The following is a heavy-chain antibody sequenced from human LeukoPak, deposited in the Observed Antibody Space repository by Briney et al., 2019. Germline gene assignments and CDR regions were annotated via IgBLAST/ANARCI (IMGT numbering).Heavy chain of an antibody. CDR2: ISKSGGGT. Sequence: GGSLRLSCAVSGITFSTIGVSWVRLAPGKGLEWVSIISKSGGGTYYADSVKGRFTISRDNSKDTLYLQMNSLRAEDTAVYYCANVVGGYWGQGTLVTVSS. V-gene: IGHV3-23*01. CDR1: GITFSTIG. D-gene: IGHD2-21*01. J-gene: IGHJ4*02. CDR3: ANVVGGY.